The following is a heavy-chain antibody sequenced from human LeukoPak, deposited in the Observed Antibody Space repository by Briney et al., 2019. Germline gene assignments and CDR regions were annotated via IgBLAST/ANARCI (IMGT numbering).Heavy chain of an antibody. J-gene: IGHJ6*04. CDR1: GGSISSSNW. CDR2: IYHSGST. V-gene: IGHV4-4*02. Sequence: SETLSLTCAVSGGSISSSNWWSWVRQPPGKGLEWIGEIYHSGSTNYNPSLKSRVTISVDKSKNQFSLKLSSVTAADTAVYYCARGGVAGTYYYYGMDVWGKGTTVTVSS. CDR3: ARGGVAGTYYYYGMDV. D-gene: IGHD6-19*01.